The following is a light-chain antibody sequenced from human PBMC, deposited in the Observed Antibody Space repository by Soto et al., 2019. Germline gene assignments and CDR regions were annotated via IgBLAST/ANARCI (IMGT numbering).Light chain of an antibody. CDR2: GAS. Sequence: EIVLTQSPGTLSLSPGERATLSCRASQSVSSSYLAWYQQKPGQAPRLLIYGASSRATGIPDRFSGSGSGTDFPLTISRLEPEDFAVYYCKQYGSSPLTCGGGTKVEIK. J-gene: IGKJ4*01. CDR3: KQYGSSPLT. V-gene: IGKV3-20*01. CDR1: QSVSSSY.